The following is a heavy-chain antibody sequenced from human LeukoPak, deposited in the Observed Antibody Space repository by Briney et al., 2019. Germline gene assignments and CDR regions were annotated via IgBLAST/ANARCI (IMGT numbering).Heavy chain of an antibody. J-gene: IGHJ4*02. Sequence: PSETLSLTCAVYGGSFSGYYWSWIRQPPGKGLEWIGEINHSGSTNYNPSLKSRVTISVDTSKNQFSLKLSSVTAADTAVYYCARGFFRSIEVMVRVYYFDYWGQGTLVTVSS. CDR2: INHSGST. CDR1: GGSFSGYY. V-gene: IGHV4-34*01. CDR3: ARGFFRSIEVMVRVYYFDY. D-gene: IGHD3-10*01.